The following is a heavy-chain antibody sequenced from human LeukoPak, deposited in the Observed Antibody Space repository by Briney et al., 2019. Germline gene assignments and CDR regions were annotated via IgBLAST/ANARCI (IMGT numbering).Heavy chain of an antibody. D-gene: IGHD2-2*01. CDR3: ARGYCSSTSCSTFDY. CDR2: ISAYNGNT. J-gene: IGHJ4*02. Sequence: GASVKVSCKASGYTFTSYGISWVRQAPGQGLEWMGWISAYNGNTNYAQKLQGRVTMTTDTSTSTAYTELRSLRSDDTAVYYCARGYCSSTSCSTFDYWGQGTLVTVSS. V-gene: IGHV1-18*01. CDR1: GYTFTSYG.